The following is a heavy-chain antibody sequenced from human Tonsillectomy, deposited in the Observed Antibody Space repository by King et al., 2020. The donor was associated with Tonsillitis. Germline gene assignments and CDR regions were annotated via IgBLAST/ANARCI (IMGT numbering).Heavy chain of an antibody. V-gene: IGHV3-43*02. Sequence: DVQLVESGGGVVQPGGSLRLSCASSGFTFDDYAMHWVRPAPRKGLEWVSLISVDVSRAVFADSVNGRFTISRDNSNNSLYLQMKSLRTEDTALYYCAKNMYSDSSEELDYWGQGTLVTVSS. CDR3: AKNMYSDSSEELDY. CDR2: ISVDVSRA. J-gene: IGHJ4*02. CDR1: GFTFDDYA. D-gene: IGHD3-22*01.